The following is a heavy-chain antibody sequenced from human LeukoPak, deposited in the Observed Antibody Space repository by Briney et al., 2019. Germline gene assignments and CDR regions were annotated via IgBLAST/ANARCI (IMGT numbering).Heavy chain of an antibody. J-gene: IGHJ4*02. CDR2: IYAGGTA. CDR3: TREPVP. CDR1: GGSISNYY. D-gene: IGHD6-19*01. V-gene: IGHV4-4*07. Sequence: SETLSLTCTVSGGSISNYYWSWIRQPAGKGLEWIGRIYAGGTASYNPSLKSRVTMSADMSKNQLSLKLTSVAAADTAVYYCTREPVPWGQGTLVTVSS.